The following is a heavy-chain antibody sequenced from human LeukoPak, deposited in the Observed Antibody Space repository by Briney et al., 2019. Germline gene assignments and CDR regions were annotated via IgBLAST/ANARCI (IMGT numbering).Heavy chain of an antibody. CDR1: GGSFSGYY. J-gene: IGHJ5*02. Sequence: SETLSLTCAVYGGSFSGYYWSWIRQPPGKGLEWIGEINHSGSTNYNPSLKSRVTISVDTSKNQFSLKLSSVTAADTAVYYCARRPNRGGSYRYIRFDPWGQGTLVTVSS. V-gene: IGHV4-34*01. CDR3: ARRPNRGGSYRYIRFDP. CDR2: INHSGST. D-gene: IGHD3-16*02.